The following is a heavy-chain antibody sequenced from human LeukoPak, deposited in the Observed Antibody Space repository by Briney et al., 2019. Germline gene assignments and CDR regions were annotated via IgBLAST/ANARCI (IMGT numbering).Heavy chain of an antibody. CDR3: ARAFTYSSGYDF. V-gene: IGHV1-2*02. CDR2: INPNSGCT. CDR1: GYPFTDSY. D-gene: IGHD5-18*01. J-gene: IGHJ3*01. Sequence: ASVKVSCKASGYPFTDSYMHWVRHAPGQGLEWMAWINPNSGCTSYAQKFQGRVTMTRDTSISTAYMELSSLKSDDTAVYYCARAFTYSSGYDFWGQVTVVTVST.